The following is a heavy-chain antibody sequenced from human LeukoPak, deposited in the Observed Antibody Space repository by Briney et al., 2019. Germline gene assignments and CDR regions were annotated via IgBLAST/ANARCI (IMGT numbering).Heavy chain of an antibody. CDR3: ARDNWNFDY. CDR2: ITSSSSYI. D-gene: IGHD1-20*01. V-gene: IGHV3-21*01. J-gene: IGHJ4*02. Sequence: GGSLRLSCAASGFTFSSYSMNWVRQAPGKGLEWVSSITSSSSYIYYADSVKGRFTISRDNAKNSLYLQMNGLRAEDTAVYYCARDNWNFDYWGQGSLVTVSS. CDR1: GFTFSSYS.